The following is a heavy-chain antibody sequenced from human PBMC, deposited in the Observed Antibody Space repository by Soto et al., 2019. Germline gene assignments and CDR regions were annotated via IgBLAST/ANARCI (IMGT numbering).Heavy chain of an antibody. CDR2: IIPISGTA. V-gene: IGHV1-69*01. Sequence: QVQLVQSGAEVKKPGSSVKVSCKASGGTFSSYAISWVRQAPGQGLEWMGGIIPISGTANYAQKFQGRVTITADESTSTAYMELSSLRSEDTAVYYCARRGRLRFLEWLSPGGMDVWGQGTTVTVSS. D-gene: IGHD3-3*01. CDR1: GGTFSSYA. J-gene: IGHJ6*02. CDR3: ARRGRLRFLEWLSPGGMDV.